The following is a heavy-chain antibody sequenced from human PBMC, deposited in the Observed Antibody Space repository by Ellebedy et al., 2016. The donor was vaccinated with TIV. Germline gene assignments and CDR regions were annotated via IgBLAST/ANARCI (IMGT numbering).Heavy chain of an antibody. D-gene: IGHD6-13*01. CDR1: GFTFSSYA. J-gene: IGHJ5*02. Sequence: GESLKISCAASGFTFSSYAMSWVRQAPGKGLEWVSTISNTGSRTYYADSVEGRFIISRDNSKKTLYLQMNSLRAEDTAVYYCAREWRYSSSINWFDPWGQGTLVTVSS. CDR2: ISNTGSRT. V-gene: IGHV3-23*01. CDR3: AREWRYSSSINWFDP.